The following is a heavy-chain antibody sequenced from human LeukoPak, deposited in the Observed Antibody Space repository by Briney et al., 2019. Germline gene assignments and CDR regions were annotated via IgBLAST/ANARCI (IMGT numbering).Heavy chain of an antibody. J-gene: IGHJ4*02. D-gene: IGHD3-22*01. CDR2: IYSGGST. CDR3: ARDYYDSSGYSYNY. Sequence: GGSLRLSCAASGFTVSSNYMSWVRQAPGKGLEWVSVIYSGGSTYYADSVKGRFTISRDNSKNTLYLQMNSLRAEDTAVYYCARDYYDSSGYSYNYWGQGTLVTVSS. CDR1: GFTVSSNY. V-gene: IGHV3-66*01.